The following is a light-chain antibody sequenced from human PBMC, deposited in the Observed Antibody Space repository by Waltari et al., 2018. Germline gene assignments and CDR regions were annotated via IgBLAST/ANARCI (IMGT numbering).Light chain of an antibody. Sequence: EIVLTPSPGTLSLSPGERATLSCRASQSVTSNYLAWYQQKPGQAPRLLIDGASSRATGIADRFSGSGSGTDFTLTISRLEPEDCAVYYCQQYGSSHLTFGGGTKVEIK. V-gene: IGKV3-20*01. J-gene: IGKJ4*01. CDR1: QSVTSNY. CDR2: GAS. CDR3: QQYGSSHLT.